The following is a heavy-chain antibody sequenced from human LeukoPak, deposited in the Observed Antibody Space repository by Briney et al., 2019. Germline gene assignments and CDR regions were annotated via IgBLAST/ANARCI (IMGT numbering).Heavy chain of an antibody. Sequence: GGSLRLSCAASGFTFSSYSMNWVRQAPGKGLEWVSSISSSSSYIYYADSVKGRFNISRDNAKNSLYLQMNSLRAEDTAVYYCARDRPEPSNAWYYYDSSGYSYFQHWGQGTLVTVSS. CDR1: GFTFSSYS. CDR2: ISSSSSYI. J-gene: IGHJ1*01. CDR3: ARDRPEPSNAWYYYDSSGYSYFQH. V-gene: IGHV3-21*01. D-gene: IGHD3-22*01.